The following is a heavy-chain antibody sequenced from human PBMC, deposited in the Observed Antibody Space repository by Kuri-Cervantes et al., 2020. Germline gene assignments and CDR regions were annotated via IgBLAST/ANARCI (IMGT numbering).Heavy chain of an antibody. CDR1: GYTFTSYG. J-gene: IGHJ4*02. CDR2: ITTYNGNT. V-gene: IGHV1-18*01. D-gene: IGHD2-8*01. CDR3: ARSIVLMVYAMGY. Sequence: ASVKVSCKASGYTFTSYGISWVRQAPGQGLEWMGWITTYNGNTNYAQNLQGRVTMTTDTSTSTAYMELSSLRSEDTAVYYCARSIVLMVYAMGYWGQGTLVTVSS.